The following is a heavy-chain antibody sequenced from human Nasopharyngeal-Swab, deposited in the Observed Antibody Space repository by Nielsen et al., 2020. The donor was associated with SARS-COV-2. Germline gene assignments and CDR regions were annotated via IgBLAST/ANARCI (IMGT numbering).Heavy chain of an antibody. D-gene: IGHD6-19*01. CDR2: TRNKANSYTT. CDR3: ARGGGIAVAGLTYYYYYYMDV. V-gene: IGHV3-72*01. Sequence: GESLKISCAASGFAFTDYSMDWVRQAPGKGLEWVGRTRNKANSYTTEYAASVKGRFTISRDDSKNSLYLQMNSLKTEDTAVYYCARGGGIAVAGLTYYYYYYMDVWGKGTTVTVSS. J-gene: IGHJ6*03. CDR1: GFAFTDYS.